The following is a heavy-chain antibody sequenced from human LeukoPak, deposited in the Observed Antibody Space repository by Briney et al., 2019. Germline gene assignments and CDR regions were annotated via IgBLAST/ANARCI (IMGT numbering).Heavy chain of an antibody. CDR1: DYTFTSDG. V-gene: IGHV1-18*01. D-gene: IGHD3-3*01. Sequence: GASVKVSCKASDYTFTSDGISWVRQAPGQGLEWMGWISVYNGNTNYAQKFQGRVTMTTDTSTSTAYMELRSLRSDDTAVYYCARDRGLYHDFWSGYSSDYYYGMDVWGQGTTVTVSS. CDR2: ISVYNGNT. J-gene: IGHJ6*02. CDR3: ARDRGLYHDFWSGYSSDYYYGMDV.